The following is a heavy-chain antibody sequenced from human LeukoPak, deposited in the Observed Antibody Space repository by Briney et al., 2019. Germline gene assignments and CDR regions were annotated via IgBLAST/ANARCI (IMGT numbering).Heavy chain of an antibody. CDR3: ARDKDGWNNYFDY. D-gene: IGHD1-1*01. V-gene: IGHV4-30-2*01. CDR2: IYHSGST. Sequence: SETLSLTCAVSGGSISSGGYSWSWIRQPPGKGLEWIGYIYHSGSTYYNPSLKSRVTISVDTSKNHFSLKLSSVTAADTAVYYCARDKDGWNNYFDYWGQGTLVTVSS. J-gene: IGHJ4*02. CDR1: GGSISSGGYS.